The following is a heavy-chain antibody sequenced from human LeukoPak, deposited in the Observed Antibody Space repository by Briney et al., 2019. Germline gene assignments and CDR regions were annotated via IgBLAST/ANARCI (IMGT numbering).Heavy chain of an antibody. CDR3: ARVWDDRIAARRYFDY. D-gene: IGHD6-6*01. V-gene: IGHV1-69*13. J-gene: IGHJ4*02. Sequence: ASVKVSCKASGGTFSSYAISWVRQAPGQGLEWMGGIIPIFGTANYAQKFQGRVTITADESTSTAYMELSSLRSEDTAVYYCARVWDDRIAARRYFDYWGQGTLVTVSS. CDR1: GGTFSSYA. CDR2: IIPIFGTA.